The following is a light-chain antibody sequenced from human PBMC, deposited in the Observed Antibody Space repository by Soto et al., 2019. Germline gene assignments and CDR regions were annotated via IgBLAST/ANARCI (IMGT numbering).Light chain of an antibody. CDR2: GAS. CDR3: QQYDIWPPT. J-gene: IGKJ1*01. Sequence: EIVMTQSPAILSVSPGERANLSCRASQSVSTNLAWFQQKPGQTPRLLFNGASTRATGIPARFTGSGSGTEFILTISSLQSEDFAVYYCQQYDIWPPTFGQGTKVDIK. V-gene: IGKV3-15*01. CDR1: QSVSTN.